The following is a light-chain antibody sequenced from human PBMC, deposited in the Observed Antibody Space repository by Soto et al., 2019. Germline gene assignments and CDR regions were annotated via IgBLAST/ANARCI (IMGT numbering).Light chain of an antibody. CDR2: EVI. J-gene: IGLJ2*01. CDR1: SSDIGDYNY. Sequence: QSALTQPASVSGSPGQSITISCTGTSSDIGDYNYVSWYQQHPGKAPKLLIYEVINRPSGVSNRFSGSKSGNTASLTISGLQAEDEADYYCSSYTSSITLIFGGGTNLTVL. V-gene: IGLV2-14*01. CDR3: SSYTSSITLI.